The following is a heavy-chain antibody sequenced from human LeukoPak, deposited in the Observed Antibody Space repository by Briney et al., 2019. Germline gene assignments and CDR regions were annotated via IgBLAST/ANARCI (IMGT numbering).Heavy chain of an antibody. CDR1: GGSISSYY. CDR2: IYYSGST. D-gene: IGHD6-19*01. V-gene: IGHV4-59*08. J-gene: IGHJ4*02. CDR3: ARRTSSGWYLFDY. Sequence: SETLSLTCTVSGGSISSYYWSWIRQPPGKGLEWIGYIYYSGSTNYNPSLKSRVTISVDTSKNQFSLKLSSVTAADTAVYCCARRTSSGWYLFDYWGQGTLVTVSS.